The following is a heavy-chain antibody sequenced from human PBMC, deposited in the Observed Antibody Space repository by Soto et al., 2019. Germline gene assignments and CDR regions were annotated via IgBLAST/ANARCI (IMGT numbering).Heavy chain of an antibody. J-gene: IGHJ6*02. D-gene: IGHD2-2*01. CDR2: IIPIFGIA. CDR3: AREDRDRETGLVPAAIDGMDV. Sequence: QVQLVQSGAEVKKPGSSVKVSCKASGGTFSRYSITWVRQAPGHGLEWIGRIIPIFGIASYAQKFQGRVTVPADESTSTAYVELSSLRSDDTAVYYCAREDRDRETGLVPAAIDGMDVWGQGTTVTVSS. V-gene: IGHV1-69*08. CDR1: GGTFSRYS.